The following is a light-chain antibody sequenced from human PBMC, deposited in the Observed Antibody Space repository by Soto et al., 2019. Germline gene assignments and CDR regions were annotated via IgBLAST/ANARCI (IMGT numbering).Light chain of an antibody. Sequence: IQMTQSPSNLSASVGDRVTITCRASQSISSWLAWYQQKPGKAPKLLIYDASSLESGVPSRFSGSGSGTEFTLTISSLQPDDFATYYCQQYNSYSPTFGQGTKVDI. CDR2: DAS. CDR1: QSISSW. J-gene: IGKJ1*01. V-gene: IGKV1-5*01. CDR3: QQYNSYSPT.